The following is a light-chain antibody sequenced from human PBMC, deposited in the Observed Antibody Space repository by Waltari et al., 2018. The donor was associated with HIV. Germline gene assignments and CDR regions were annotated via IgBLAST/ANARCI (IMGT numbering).Light chain of an antibody. J-gene: IGKJ4*01. CDR1: KTLLYSSKNKNS. V-gene: IGKV4-1*01. CDR3: QQYYRTPLT. CDR2: WAS. Sequence: DILMTQSPDSLAVSLGERATINCKPRKTLLYSSKNKNSLAWYPHKQGHPPKLLIYWASTRQSGVPDLFSGSGSGTNFNHTINKLQAEDVATYYCQQYYRTPLTFGGGTKVGL.